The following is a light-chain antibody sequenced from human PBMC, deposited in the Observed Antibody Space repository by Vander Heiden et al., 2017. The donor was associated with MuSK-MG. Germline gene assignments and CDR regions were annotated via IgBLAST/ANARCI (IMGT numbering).Light chain of an antibody. V-gene: IGKV1-39*01. J-gene: IGKJ2*01. Sequence: DIQMTKSPSSLSASVGDRVTINCRASQGIANYLNWYQQKPGKAPHLLICAASNLHSGVPSRFSGSGSGSEFTLTISSVKPEDIATYYCQQCERIPFTFGQGTKVEIK. CDR2: AAS. CDR3: QQCERIPFT. CDR1: QGIANY.